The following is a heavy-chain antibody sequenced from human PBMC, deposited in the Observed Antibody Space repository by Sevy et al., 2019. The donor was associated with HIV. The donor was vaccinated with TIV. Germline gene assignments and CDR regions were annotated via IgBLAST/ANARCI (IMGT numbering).Heavy chain of an antibody. CDR3: ARAPSGSQGPGQYFHH. J-gene: IGHJ1*01. V-gene: IGHV1-18*01. D-gene: IGHD1-26*01. CDR2: ISPNNGHT. CDR1: GYTFTYYH. Sequence: ASVKVSCKASGYTFTYYHITWVRQAPGQWLEWMGWISPNNGHTNIAQRLQGRVTMTTDTSTSTAYLELRSLTSDDTAVYYCARAPSGSQGPGQYFHHWGQGTLVTVSS.